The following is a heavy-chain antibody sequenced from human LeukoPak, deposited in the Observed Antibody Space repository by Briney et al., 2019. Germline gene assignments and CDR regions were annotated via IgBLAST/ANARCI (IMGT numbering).Heavy chain of an antibody. CDR3: ARLAYHLDY. J-gene: IGHJ4*02. D-gene: IGHD2-2*01. Sequence: NPSEALSLTCTVSGASISSRSYYWGWLRQPPGKGLEWIGSIYYSGSTYYNPSLKSRVTISVDTSKNQFSLKLSSVTAADTAVYYCARLAYHLDYWGQGTLVTVSS. CDR2: IYYSGST. CDR1: GASISSRSYY. V-gene: IGHV4-39*01.